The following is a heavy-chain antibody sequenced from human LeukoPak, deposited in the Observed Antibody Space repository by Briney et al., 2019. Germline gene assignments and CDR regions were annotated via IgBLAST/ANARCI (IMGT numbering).Heavy chain of an antibody. CDR2: IYYSGST. D-gene: IGHD6-19*01. J-gene: IGHJ5*02. V-gene: IGHV4-34*01. CDR3: AREGVVVGGVQWLARRGDHWFDP. Sequence: KPSETLSLTCAVYGGSFSGYYWSWIRQHPGKGLEWIGSIYYSGSTYYNPSLKSRVTISVDTSKNQFSLKPSSVTAADTAVYYCAREGVVVGGVQWLARRGDHWFDPWGQGTLVTVSS. CDR1: GGSFSGYY.